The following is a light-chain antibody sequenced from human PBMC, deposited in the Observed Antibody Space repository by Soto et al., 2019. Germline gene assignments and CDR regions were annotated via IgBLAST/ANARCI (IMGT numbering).Light chain of an antibody. CDR3: QQYGSSPTWT. CDR1: QSVSSSY. CDR2: GAS. J-gene: IGKJ1*01. Sequence: EIVLTQSPSTLSLSPGERATLSCRASQSVSSSYLAWYQQKPGQAPRLLIYGASSRATGIPDRFSGSGSGKDFTLTISRLEPEDFAVYYCQQYGSSPTWTFGQGTKVDIK. V-gene: IGKV3-20*01.